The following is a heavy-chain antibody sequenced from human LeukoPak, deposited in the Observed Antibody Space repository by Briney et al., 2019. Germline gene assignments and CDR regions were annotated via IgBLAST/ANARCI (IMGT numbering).Heavy chain of an antibody. D-gene: IGHD2-2*01. CDR2: INHSGST. CDR3: ARVRRYCSSTSCYWPAFDI. CDR1: GGSFSGYY. J-gene: IGHJ3*02. V-gene: IGHV4-34*01. Sequence: SSETLSLTCAVYGGSFSGYYWSWIRQPPGKGLERIGEINHSGSTNYNPSLKSRVTISVDTSKNQFSLKLSSVTAADTAVYYCARVRRYCSSTSCYWPAFDIWGQGTMVTVSS.